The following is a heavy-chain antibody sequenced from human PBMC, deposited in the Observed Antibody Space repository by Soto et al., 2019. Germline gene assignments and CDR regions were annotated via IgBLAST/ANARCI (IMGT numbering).Heavy chain of an antibody. CDR1: GGSISSGGYY. Sequence: SETLSLTCTVSGGSISSGGYYWRWIRQHPGKGLEWIGYIYYSGSTYYNPSLKSRVTIPVDTSKNQFSLKLSSVTAADTAVYYCARGGLGYCSGGSCYSAELSRYYYGMDVWGQGTTVTVSS. V-gene: IGHV4-31*03. J-gene: IGHJ6*02. CDR3: ARGGLGYCSGGSCYSAELSRYYYGMDV. D-gene: IGHD2-15*01. CDR2: IYYSGST.